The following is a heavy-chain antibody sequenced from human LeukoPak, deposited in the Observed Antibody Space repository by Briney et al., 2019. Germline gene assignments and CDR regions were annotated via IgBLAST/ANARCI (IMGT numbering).Heavy chain of an antibody. CDR1: GGSISSGGYY. V-gene: IGHV4-31*03. CDR2: IDYSGTA. CDR3: ARDSYSSSIRWFGS. J-gene: IGHJ5*01. Sequence: SETLSLTCTVSGGSISSGGYYWSWIRQLPGKGLEWIGYIDYSGTAYYNPSLKSRVTISIDTSKNQFSVKLSSVTAADTAVYYCARDSYSSSIRWFGSWGQGTLVIVSS. D-gene: IGHD6-6*01.